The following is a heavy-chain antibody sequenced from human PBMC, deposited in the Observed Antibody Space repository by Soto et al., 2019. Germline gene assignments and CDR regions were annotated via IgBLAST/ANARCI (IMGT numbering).Heavy chain of an antibody. J-gene: IGHJ4*02. CDR2: IVVGSGNT. D-gene: IGHD1-26*01. V-gene: IGHV1-58*01. Sequence: WASVKVSCKASGFTFTSSAVQWVRQARGQRLEWIGWIVVGSGNTNYAQKFQERVTITRDMSTSTAYMELSSLRSEDTAVYYCAAESLRAVGATWDFDYWGQGTLVTVSS. CDR1: GFTFTSSA. CDR3: AAESLRAVGATWDFDY.